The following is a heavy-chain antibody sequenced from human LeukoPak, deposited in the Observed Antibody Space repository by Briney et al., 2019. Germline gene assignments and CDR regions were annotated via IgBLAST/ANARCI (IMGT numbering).Heavy chain of an antibody. D-gene: IGHD5-12*01. CDR2: IYYSGST. J-gene: IGHJ4*02. V-gene: IGHV4-39*01. CDR1: GGSISSSSYY. Sequence: PSETLSLTCTVSGGSISSSSYYWGWIRQPPGKGLEWIGSIYYSGSTYYNPSLKSRVTISVDTSKNQFSLKLSSVTAADTAVYYCARHVSGIGYADYWGQGTLVTVSS. CDR3: ARHVSGIGYADY.